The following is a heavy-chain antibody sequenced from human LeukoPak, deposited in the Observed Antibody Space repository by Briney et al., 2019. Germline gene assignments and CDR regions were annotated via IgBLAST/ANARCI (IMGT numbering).Heavy chain of an antibody. CDR3: ARVFRRRMTMIVVANAKDAFDI. V-gene: IGHV4-34*01. Sequence: PSETLSLTCAVYGGSFSGYYWSWIRQPPGKGLEWIGEINHSGSTNYNPSLKSRVTISVDTSKNQFSLKLSSVTAADTAVYYCARVFRRRMTMIVVANAKDAFDIWGQGTMVTVSS. D-gene: IGHD3-22*01. CDR2: INHSGST. CDR1: GGSFSGYY. J-gene: IGHJ3*02.